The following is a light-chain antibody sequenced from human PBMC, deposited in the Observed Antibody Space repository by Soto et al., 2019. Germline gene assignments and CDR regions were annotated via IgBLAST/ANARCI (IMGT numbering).Light chain of an antibody. Sequence: DIPMTQSPSSLSASVGGRVPIACQASQNINNYLNWYQQKPGRAPKLLIYDASNLEAGVPSRFRGSGSGTDFPFTISRLRPEDIATYYCQQYENLPTLGQGTRLEIK. CDR2: DAS. CDR3: QQYENLPT. J-gene: IGKJ5*01. CDR1: QNINNY. V-gene: IGKV1-33*01.